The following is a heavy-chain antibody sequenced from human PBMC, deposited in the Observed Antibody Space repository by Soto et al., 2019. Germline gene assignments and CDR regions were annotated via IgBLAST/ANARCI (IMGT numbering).Heavy chain of an antibody. CDR3: ARGLRYFDWLPSFEY. D-gene: IGHD3-9*01. CDR1: GGNISSYG. V-gene: IGHV4-59*01. J-gene: IGHJ4*02. CDR2: IYYSGST. Sequence: SVTKSLTCTVAGGNISSYGWSWIRQHTGKGLEWIGYIYYSGSTNYNPSLKSRVTISVDTSKNQFSLKLSSVTAADTAVYYCARGLRYFDWLPSFEYWGQGTLVTVSS.